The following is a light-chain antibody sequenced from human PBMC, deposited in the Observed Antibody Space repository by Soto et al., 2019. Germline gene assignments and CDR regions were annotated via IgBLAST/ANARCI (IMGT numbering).Light chain of an antibody. V-gene: IGKV4-1*01. J-gene: IGKJ4*01. Sequence: DIVMTQSPDSLRVSLGERATISCTSSLNIYFKSNNRNYLAWYQQKTGQPPKLLVYWASTRESGVPYRFTGSGSGTYFTLTIDNVQPDDVAVYYCQQYFITPLTFGGGTKVDIK. CDR2: WAS. CDR3: QQYFITPLT. CDR1: LNIYFKSNNRNY.